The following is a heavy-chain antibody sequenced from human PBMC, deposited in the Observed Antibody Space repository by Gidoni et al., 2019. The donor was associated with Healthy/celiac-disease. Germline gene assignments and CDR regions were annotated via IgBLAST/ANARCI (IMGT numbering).Heavy chain of an antibody. V-gene: IGHV4-34*01. CDR1: GGSFSGYY. J-gene: IGHJ4*02. Sequence: QVQLQQWGAGLLKPSETLSLTCAVYGGSFSGYYWSWIRQPPGKGLEWIGEINHSGSTNYNPSLKSRVTISVDTSKNQFSLKLSSVTAADTAVYYCASAPSSGYDYGVGSFWGQGTLVTVSS. D-gene: IGHD5-12*01. CDR2: INHSGST. CDR3: ASAPSSGYDYGVGSF.